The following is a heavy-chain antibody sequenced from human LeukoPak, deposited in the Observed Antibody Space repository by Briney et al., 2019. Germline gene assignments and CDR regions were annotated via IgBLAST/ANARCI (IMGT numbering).Heavy chain of an antibody. J-gene: IGHJ4*02. CDR3: AKDVGYCSGGSCYLG. Sequence: GGSLRLSCAASGFTLSSYAMSWVRQAPGKGLEWVSAISGSGGSTYYADSVKGRFTISRDNSKNTLYLQMNSLRAEDTAVYYCAKDVGYCSGGSCYLGWGQGTLVTVSS. V-gene: IGHV3-23*01. CDR1: GFTLSSYA. D-gene: IGHD2-15*01. CDR2: ISGSGGST.